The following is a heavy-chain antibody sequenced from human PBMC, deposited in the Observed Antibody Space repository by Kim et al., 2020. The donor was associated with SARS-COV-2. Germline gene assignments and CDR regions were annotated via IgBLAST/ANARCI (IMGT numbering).Heavy chain of an antibody. CDR2: ISAYNGDT. CDR3: ARVLITFGGLIVSPFDY. J-gene: IGHJ4*02. V-gene: IGHV1-18*01. D-gene: IGHD3-16*02. Sequence: APGQGLEWMGRISAYNGDTNYAQKFQDRVTMTTDTSTSTAYMELRSLRSDDTAVYYCARVLITFGGLIVSPFDYWGQGTLVTVSS.